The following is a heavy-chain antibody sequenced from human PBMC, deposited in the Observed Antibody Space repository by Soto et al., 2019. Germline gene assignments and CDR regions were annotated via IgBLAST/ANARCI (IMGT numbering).Heavy chain of an antibody. CDR3: AKGTSYYYDSSGLGWYFQH. CDR1: GFTFSSYG. Sequence: QVQLVESGGGVVQPGRSLRLSCAASGFTFSSYGMHWVRQAPGKGLEWVAVISYDGSNKYYADSVKGRFTISRDNSKNPLYLQMNSLRAEDTAVYYCAKGTSYYYDSSGLGWYFQHWGQGTLFTVSS. D-gene: IGHD3-22*01. CDR2: ISYDGSNK. J-gene: IGHJ1*01. V-gene: IGHV3-30*18.